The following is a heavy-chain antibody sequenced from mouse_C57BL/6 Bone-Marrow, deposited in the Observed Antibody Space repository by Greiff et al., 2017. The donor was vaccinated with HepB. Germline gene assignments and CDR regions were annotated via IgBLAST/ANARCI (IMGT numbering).Heavy chain of an antibody. J-gene: IGHJ3*01. Sequence: QVQLQQPGAELVMPGASVKLSCKASGYTFTSYWMHWVKQRPGQGLEWIGEIDPSDSYTNYNQKFKGKSTLTVDKSSSTAYLQLSSLTSEDTAVYYCTTHYGSSYLFAYWGQGTLVTVSA. CDR1: GYTFTSYW. CDR2: IDPSDSYT. D-gene: IGHD1-1*01. CDR3: TTHYGSSYLFAY. V-gene: IGHV1-69*01.